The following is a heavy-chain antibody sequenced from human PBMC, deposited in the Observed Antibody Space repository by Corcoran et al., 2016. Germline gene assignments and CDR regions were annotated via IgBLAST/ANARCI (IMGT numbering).Heavy chain of an antibody. Sequence: QLQLQESGPGLVKPSETLSLTCTVSGGSISSSSYYWGWIRQPPGKGLEWIGSIYYSGSTYYNPSLKSRVTISVDTSKNQFSLKLSSVTAADTAVYYCAGRSGYCSSTSCLYTTGWFDPWGQGTLVTVSS. J-gene: IGHJ5*02. V-gene: IGHV4-39*01. CDR3: AGRSGYCSSTSCLYTTGWFDP. CDR2: IYYSGST. D-gene: IGHD2-2*01. CDR1: GGSISSSSYY.